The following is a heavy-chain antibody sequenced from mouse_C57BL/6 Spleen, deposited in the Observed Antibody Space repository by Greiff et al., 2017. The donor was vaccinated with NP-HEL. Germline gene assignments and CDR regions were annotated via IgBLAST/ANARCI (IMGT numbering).Heavy chain of an antibody. V-gene: IGHV5-17*01. CDR1: GFTFSDYG. D-gene: IGHD2-4*01. CDR2: ISSGSSTI. CDR3: ARPDDYDAWFAY. Sequence: EVQVVESGGGLVKPGGSLKLSCAASGFTFSDYGMHWVRQAPEKGLEWVAYISSGSSTIYYADTVKGRFTISRDNAKNTLFLQMTSLRSEDTAMYYCARPDDYDAWFAYWGQGTLVTVSA. J-gene: IGHJ3*01.